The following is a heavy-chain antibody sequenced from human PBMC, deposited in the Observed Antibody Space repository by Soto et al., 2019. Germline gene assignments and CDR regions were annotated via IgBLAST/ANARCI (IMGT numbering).Heavy chain of an antibody. D-gene: IGHD5-12*01. Sequence: PGGSLRLSCAASGFTFSSYGMHWVRQAPGKGLEWVAVISYDGSNKYYADSVKGRFTISRDNAKNSLYLQMNSLRAEDTAVYYCARFGYTTEAHWGQGTLVTVSS. CDR3: ARFGYTTEAH. CDR1: GFTFSSYG. CDR2: ISYDGSNK. J-gene: IGHJ4*02. V-gene: IGHV3-30*03.